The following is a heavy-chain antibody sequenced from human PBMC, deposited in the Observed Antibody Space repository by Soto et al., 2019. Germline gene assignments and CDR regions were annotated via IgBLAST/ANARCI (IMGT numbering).Heavy chain of an antibody. CDR1: GGSISSGGYY. CDR3: ARETADYSNWFDP. V-gene: IGHV4-31*03. D-gene: IGHD2-2*01. Sequence: KPSETLSLTCTVSGGSISSGGYYWSWIRQHPGKGLEWIGYIYYSGSTYYNPSLKSRVTISVDTSKNQFSLKLSSVTAADTAVYYCARETADYSNWFDPWGQGTLVTVSS. CDR2: IYYSGST. J-gene: IGHJ5*02.